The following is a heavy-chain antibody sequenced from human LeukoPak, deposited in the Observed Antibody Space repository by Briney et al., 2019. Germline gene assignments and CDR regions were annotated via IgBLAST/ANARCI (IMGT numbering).Heavy chain of an antibody. D-gene: IGHD6-19*01. CDR3: ARDLAVAGKGYFDY. V-gene: IGHV3-23*01. CDR2: ISGPGGTT. Sequence: GGSLRLSCAASGFTFSSYSMNWVRQAPGKGLERVSDISGPGGTTYYADSVKGRFTISRDNSKNTLYLQMNSLRAEDTAVYYCARDLAVAGKGYFDYWGQGTLVTVSS. J-gene: IGHJ4*02. CDR1: GFTFSSYS.